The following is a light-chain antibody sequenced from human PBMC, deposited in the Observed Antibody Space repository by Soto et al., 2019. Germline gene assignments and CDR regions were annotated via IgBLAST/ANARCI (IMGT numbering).Light chain of an antibody. CDR3: QQLLSDPIT. J-gene: IGKJ5*01. V-gene: IGKV1-9*01. CDR1: QGISNY. CDR2: AAS. Sequence: DIQLTQPRSFLSASVGDRVTITCRASQGISNYLAWYQQKPGKIPKLLIYAASTLQSGVPLRFSGSGSGTSFTLTISSLQPEDFATYYCQQLLSDPITFGRGTRLEI.